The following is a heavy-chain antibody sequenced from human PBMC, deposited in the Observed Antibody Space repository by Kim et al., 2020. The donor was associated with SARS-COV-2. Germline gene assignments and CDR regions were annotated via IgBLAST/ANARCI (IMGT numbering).Heavy chain of an antibody. CDR2: IYYSGST. J-gene: IGHJ4*02. V-gene: IGHV4-59*01. CDR1: GGSISSYY. Sequence: SETLSLTCTVSGGSISSYYWSWIRQPPGKGLEWIGYIYYSGSTNYNPSLKSRVTISVDTSKNQFSLKLSSVTAADTAVYYCARVPIPRYSGYAFSQENYYFDYWGQGTLVTVSS. CDR3: ARVPIPRYSGYAFSQENYYFDY. D-gene: IGHD5-12*01.